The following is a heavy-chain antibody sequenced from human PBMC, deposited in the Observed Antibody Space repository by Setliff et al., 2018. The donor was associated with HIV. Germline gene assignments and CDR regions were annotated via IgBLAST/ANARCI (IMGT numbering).Heavy chain of an antibody. J-gene: IGHJ6*02. CDR2: INHSGST. V-gene: IGHV4-34*01. CDR3: ARRGDFFYYAMDV. CDR1: GGSFSGYY. Sequence: SETLSLTCAVYGGSFSGYYWSWIRQPPGKGLEWIGEINHSGSTNYNPSLKSRVTISVDTPKNQFSLKLSSVTAADTAVYYCARRGDFFYYAMDVWGQGTTVTVSS.